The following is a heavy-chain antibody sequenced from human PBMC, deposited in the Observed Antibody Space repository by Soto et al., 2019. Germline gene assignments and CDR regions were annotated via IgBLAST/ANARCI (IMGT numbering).Heavy chain of an antibody. CDR3: ASGGNELAGADY. Sequence: ASVKVSCKASGGTFSSYTISWVRQAPGQGLEWMGRIIPILGIANYAQKFQGRVTITADKSTSTAYMELSSLRSEDTAVYYCASGGNELAGADYWGQGALVTVSS. V-gene: IGHV1-69*02. CDR1: GGTFSSYT. J-gene: IGHJ4*02. CDR2: IIPILGIA. D-gene: IGHD2-15*01.